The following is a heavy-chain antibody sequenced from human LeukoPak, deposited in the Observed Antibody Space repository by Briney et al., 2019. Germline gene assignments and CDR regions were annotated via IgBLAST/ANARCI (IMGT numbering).Heavy chain of an antibody. J-gene: IGHJ4*02. CDR3: ASRNLFEY. D-gene: IGHD1-14*01. Sequence: GGSLRLSCAVSGFTFRYYWMSWVRQAPGKGLEWVANIKEDGSEKYYVDSVKGRFTISRDNAKRSQYLQMNSLRAEDTAVYYCASRNLFEYWGQGTLVTVSS. CDR1: GFTFRYYW. V-gene: IGHV3-7*01. CDR2: IKEDGSEK.